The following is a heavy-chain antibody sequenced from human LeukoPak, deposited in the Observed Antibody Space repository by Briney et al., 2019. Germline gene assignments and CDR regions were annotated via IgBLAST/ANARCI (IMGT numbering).Heavy chain of an antibody. CDR3: ARRTRWGLRFDP. Sequence: GASVKVSCKASGYTFTSYGISWVRQAPGQGLEWLGWINAGNGNTKYSQKFQGRVTITRDTSASTAYMELSSLRSEDTAVYYCARRTRWGLRFDPWGQGTLVTVSS. D-gene: IGHD1-26*01. CDR2: INAGNGNT. V-gene: IGHV1-3*01. J-gene: IGHJ5*02. CDR1: GYTFTSYG.